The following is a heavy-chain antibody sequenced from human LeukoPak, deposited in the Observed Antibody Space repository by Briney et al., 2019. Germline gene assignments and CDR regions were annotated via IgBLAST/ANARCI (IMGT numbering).Heavy chain of an antibody. CDR2: IYTSGST. V-gene: IGHV4-4*09. J-gene: IGHJ5*02. Sequence: SETLSLTCTVSGGSISSYYWSWIRQTPGKGLEWIGYIYTSGSTSYNPSLKSRVTISVDTSKNQFSLKLSSVTAADTAVYYCARALDIVVVPAAIGWFDPWGQGTLVTVSS. D-gene: IGHD2-2*02. CDR1: GGSISSYY. CDR3: ARALDIVVVPAAIGWFDP.